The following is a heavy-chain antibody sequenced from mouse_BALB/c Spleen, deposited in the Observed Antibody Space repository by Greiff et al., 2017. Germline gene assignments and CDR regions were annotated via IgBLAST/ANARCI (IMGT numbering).Heavy chain of an antibody. CDR2: ISSGSSTI. J-gene: IGHJ2*01. Sequence: EVMLVESGGGLVQPGGSRKLSCAASGFTFSSFGMHWVRQAPEKGLEWVAYISSGSSTIYYADTVKGRFTISRDNPKNTLFLQMTSLRSEDTAMYYCARNWERLHFDYWGQGTTLTVSS. V-gene: IGHV5-17*02. CDR1: GFTFSSFG. CDR3: ARNWERLHFDY. D-gene: IGHD4-1*01.